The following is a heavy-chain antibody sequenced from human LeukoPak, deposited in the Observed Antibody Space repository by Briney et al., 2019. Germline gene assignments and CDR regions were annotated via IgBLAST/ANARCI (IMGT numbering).Heavy chain of an antibody. Sequence: LRASVKVSCKASGYTFTSYDINWVRQATGQGLEWMGWMNPNSGNTGYAQKFQGRVTMTRDTSTSTVYMELSSLRSEDTAVYYCARDGSYYAFDIWGQGTMVTVSS. D-gene: IGHD1-26*01. CDR3: ARDGSYYAFDI. CDR1: GYTFTSYD. J-gene: IGHJ3*02. V-gene: IGHV1-8*01. CDR2: MNPNSGNT.